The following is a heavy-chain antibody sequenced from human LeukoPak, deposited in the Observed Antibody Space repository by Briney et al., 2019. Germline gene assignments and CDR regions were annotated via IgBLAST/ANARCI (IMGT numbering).Heavy chain of an antibody. J-gene: IGHJ5*02. CDR3: ARDMIAARPNWFDP. CDR1: GYSFTTYG. Sequence: ASVKVSCKASGYSFTTYGISWVRQAPGQGLECMGWISAYNGNTNYAQKLQGRVTMTTDTSTSTAHMELRSLRYDDTAVYYCARDMIAARPNWFDPWGQGTLVTVSS. CDR2: ISAYNGNT. V-gene: IGHV1-18*01. D-gene: IGHD6-6*01.